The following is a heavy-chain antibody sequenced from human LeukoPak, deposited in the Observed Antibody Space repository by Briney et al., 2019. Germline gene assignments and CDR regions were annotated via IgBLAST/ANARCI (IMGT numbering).Heavy chain of an antibody. Sequence: GGSLRLSCAASGFAFSSSAMSWVRQAPGKGLEWVSNISGSGSGGSTYYADSVKGRFTISRDNSKNTLYLQMNSLRAEDTAVYYCAKDDRPRRNDYWGQGTLVTVSS. J-gene: IGHJ4*02. CDR2: ISGSGSGGST. D-gene: IGHD3-22*01. CDR3: AKDDRPRRNDY. V-gene: IGHV3-23*01. CDR1: GFAFSSSA.